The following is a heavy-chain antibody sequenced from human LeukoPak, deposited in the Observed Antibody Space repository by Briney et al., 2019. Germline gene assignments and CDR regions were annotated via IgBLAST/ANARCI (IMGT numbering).Heavy chain of an antibody. V-gene: IGHV4-59*01. CDR3: ASRSSIWSGYQDTLYYFDS. D-gene: IGHD3-3*01. CDR2: IYYSGST. J-gene: IGHJ4*02. Sequence: SETLSLTCTVSVGSISSYYWSWIRQPPGKRLEWIGHIYYSGSTNYNPSLKSRVTISVDTSKNQFSLKLSSVTAADTAVYYCASRSSIWSGYQDTLYYFDSWGKGTLVTVSS. CDR1: VGSISSYY.